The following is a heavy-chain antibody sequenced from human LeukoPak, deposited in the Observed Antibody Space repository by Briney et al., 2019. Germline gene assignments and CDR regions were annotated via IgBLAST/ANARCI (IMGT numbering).Heavy chain of an antibody. J-gene: IGHJ6*02. V-gene: IGHV4-59*12. CDR1: GGSLSSYY. CDR2: IYYSGTT. CDR3: ARAPPAYYYYGMDV. Sequence: SETLSLTCTVSGGSLSSYYWSWIRQPPGKGLEWIGYIYYSGTTNYNPSLKSRVTISVATSKNQFSLKLSSVTAADTAVYYCARAPPAYYYYGMDVWGQGTTVTVSS.